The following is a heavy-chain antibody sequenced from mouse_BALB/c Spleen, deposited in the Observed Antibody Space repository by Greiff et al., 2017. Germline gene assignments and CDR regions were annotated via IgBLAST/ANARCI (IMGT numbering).Heavy chain of an antibody. CDR1: GYTFTSYV. D-gene: IGHD1-1*01. Sequence: VQLQQSGPELVKPGASVKMSCKASGYTFTSYVMHWVKQKPGQGLEWIGYINPYNDGTKYNEKFKGKATLTSDKSSSTAYMELSSLTSEDSAVYYCAIYYGSSYDAMDYWGQGTSVTVSS. CDR2: INPYNDGT. J-gene: IGHJ4*01. V-gene: IGHV1-14*01. CDR3: AIYYGSSYDAMDY.